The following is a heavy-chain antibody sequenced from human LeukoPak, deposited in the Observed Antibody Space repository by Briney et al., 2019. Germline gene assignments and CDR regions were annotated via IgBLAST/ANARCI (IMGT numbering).Heavy chain of an antibody. CDR2: INTNTGNP. CDR1: GYTFTSYA. Sequence: ASVKVSCKASGYTFTSYAMNWVRQAPGQGLEWMGWINTNTGNPTYAQGFTGRFVFSLDTSVSTAYLQISSLKAEDTAVYYCARDGLRFLEWLLSQNNWFDPWGQGTLVTVSS. J-gene: IGHJ5*02. V-gene: IGHV7-4-1*02. CDR3: ARDGLRFLEWLLSQNNWFDP. D-gene: IGHD3-3*01.